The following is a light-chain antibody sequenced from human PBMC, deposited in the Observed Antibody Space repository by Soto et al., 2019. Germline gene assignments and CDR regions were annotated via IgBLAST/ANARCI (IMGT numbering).Light chain of an antibody. CDR1: SSDVGGYNF. CDR2: EVS. J-gene: IGLJ1*01. Sequence: QSVLTQPASVSGSPGQSITISCTGTSSDVGGYNFVSWYQQHPGKAPKLMIYEVSNRPSGVSNRFSGSKSGNTASLTISGLQAEDEGDYYCSSYTSSHTLVFGTGTKVTVL. V-gene: IGLV2-14*01. CDR3: SSYTSSHTLV.